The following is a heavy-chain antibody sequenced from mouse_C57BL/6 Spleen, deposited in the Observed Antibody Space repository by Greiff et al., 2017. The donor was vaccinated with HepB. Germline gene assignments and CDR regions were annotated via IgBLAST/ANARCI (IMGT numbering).Heavy chain of an antibody. V-gene: IGHV1-55*01. D-gene: IGHD3-3*01. CDR1: GYTFTSYW. Sequence: QVQLKQPGAELVKPGASVKMSCKASGYTFTSYWITWVKQRPGQGLEWIGDIYPGSGSTNYNEKFKSKATLTVDTSSSTAYMQLSSLTSEDSAVYYCARWGGRRYAMDYWGQGTSVTVSS. CDR3: ARWGGRRYAMDY. CDR2: IYPGSGST. J-gene: IGHJ4*01.